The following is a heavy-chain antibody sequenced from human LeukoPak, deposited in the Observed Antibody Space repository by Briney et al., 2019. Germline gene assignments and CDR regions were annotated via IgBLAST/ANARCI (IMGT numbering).Heavy chain of an antibody. V-gene: IGHV4-39*07. J-gene: IGHJ4*02. D-gene: IGHD6-19*01. Sequence: SETLSLTCTVSGGSISSSSYYWGWIRQPPGKGLEWIGSIYYSGSTYYNPSLKSRVTISVDTSKNQFSLKLSSVTAADTAVYYCATSGSRLIEFDYWGQGTLVTVSS. CDR2: IYYSGST. CDR1: GGSISSSSYY. CDR3: ATSGSRLIEFDY.